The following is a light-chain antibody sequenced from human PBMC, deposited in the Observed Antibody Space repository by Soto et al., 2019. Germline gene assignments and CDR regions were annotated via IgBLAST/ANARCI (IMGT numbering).Light chain of an antibody. V-gene: IGLV2-14*01. CDR2: DVS. J-gene: IGLJ1*01. CDR1: SSDVGGYNY. Sequence: QSVLTQPASVSGSPGQSITIYCTGTSSDVGGYNYVSWYQQHPGKAPKLMIYDVSNRPSGVSNRFSGSKSGNTASLTISGLQAEDEADYYCGSYTSSSTKVFGTGTKVTVL. CDR3: GSYTSSSTKV.